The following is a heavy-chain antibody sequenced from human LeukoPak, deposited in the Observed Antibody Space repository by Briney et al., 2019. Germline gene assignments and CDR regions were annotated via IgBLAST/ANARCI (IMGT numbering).Heavy chain of an antibody. D-gene: IGHD3-10*01. CDR1: GFTFSSYA. Sequence: PGGSLRLSCAASGFTFSSYAMSWVRQAPGKGLEWVSAISGSGGSTYYADSVKGRFTISRDNSKNTLYVQMNNLRAEDTAVYYCAKDNSMVRGVSLSPFDYWGQGTLVTVSS. CDR2: ISGSGGST. J-gene: IGHJ4*02. CDR3: AKDNSMVRGVSLSPFDY. V-gene: IGHV3-23*01.